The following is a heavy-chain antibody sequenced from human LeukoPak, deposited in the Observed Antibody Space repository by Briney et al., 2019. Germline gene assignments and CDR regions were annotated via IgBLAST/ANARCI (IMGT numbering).Heavy chain of an antibody. CDR3: ARGQTGSGRIFDY. CDR1: GDSVSSNSAA. D-gene: IGHD2-15*01. Sequence: SQTLSLTCVISGDSVSSNSAAWNWIRQSPSRGLGWLGRTYYRSKWYSDFAEYVKGRITINPDTSKNQFSLQLISATPEDTAVYYCARGQTGSGRIFDYWGQGTLVTVSS. CDR2: TYYRSKWYS. V-gene: IGHV6-1*01. J-gene: IGHJ4*02.